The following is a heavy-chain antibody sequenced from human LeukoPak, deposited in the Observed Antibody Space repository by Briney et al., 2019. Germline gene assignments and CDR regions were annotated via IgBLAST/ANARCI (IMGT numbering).Heavy chain of an antibody. D-gene: IGHD2-15*01. CDR1: GFTFSSYA. Sequence: GGSLRLSCAASGFTFSSYAMSWVRQVPGKGLEWVSSISHTGGSPYYADSVKGRFTVSRDNSKNTLYLQMNSLTVEDTAIYYCAKNADRGAYCRGGSCYPYYYYYMDVWGTGTTVTISS. V-gene: IGHV3-23*01. J-gene: IGHJ6*03. CDR3: AKNADRGAYCRGGSCYPYYYYYMDV. CDR2: ISHTGGSP.